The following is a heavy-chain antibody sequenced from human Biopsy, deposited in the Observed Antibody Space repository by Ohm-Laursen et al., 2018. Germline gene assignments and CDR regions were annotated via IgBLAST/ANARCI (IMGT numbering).Heavy chain of an antibody. J-gene: IGHJ6*02. CDR3: ARDSGILNYGNFKYYHYYGMDV. CDR1: GDSVTKYY. D-gene: IGHD4-11*01. CDR2: IYYSVMT. V-gene: IGHV4-59*02. Sequence: GTLSLTCTVSGDSVTKYYWSWIRQPPGKGLEWIGHIYYSVMTNYNPSLQSRVSISVDTSRNQVSLTLSSVTAAGTAVYYCARDSGILNYGNFKYYHYYGMDVWGQGTKVTVS.